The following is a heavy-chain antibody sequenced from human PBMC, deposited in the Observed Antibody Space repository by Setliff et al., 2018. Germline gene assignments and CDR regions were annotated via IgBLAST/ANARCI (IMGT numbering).Heavy chain of an antibody. V-gene: IGHV1-69*13. Sequence: GASVKVSCKTSGGTFSSYAISWVRQAPGQGFEWMGGIIPVFGTADYAQKFQGRVTITEDESTTTFYMEVSSLRSDDTAVYYCAGEFYSFWSGYTYRQYYFYGMDVWGQGTTVTVSS. CDR1: GGTFSSYA. D-gene: IGHD3-3*01. CDR3: AGEFYSFWSGYTYRQYYFYGMDV. CDR2: IIPVFGTA. J-gene: IGHJ6*02.